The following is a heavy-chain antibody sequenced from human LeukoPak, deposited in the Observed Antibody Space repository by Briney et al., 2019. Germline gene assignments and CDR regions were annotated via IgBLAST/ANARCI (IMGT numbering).Heavy chain of an antibody. CDR1: GYTFTSYG. D-gene: IGHD1-7*01. CDR2: ISAYNGNT. J-gene: IGHJ4*02. Sequence: ASVKVSCKASGYTFTSYGISWVRQAPGQGLEWMGWISAYNGNTNYAQKPQGRVTMTTDTSTSTAYMELRSLRSDDTAVYYCARDWNYWVPFDYWGQGTLVTVSS. CDR3: ARDWNYWVPFDY. V-gene: IGHV1-18*01.